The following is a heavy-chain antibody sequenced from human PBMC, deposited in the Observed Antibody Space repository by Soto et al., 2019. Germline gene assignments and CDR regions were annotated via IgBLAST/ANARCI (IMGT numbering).Heavy chain of an antibody. D-gene: IGHD6-6*01. Sequence: AGGSLRLSCAASGFTFSSYAMHWVRQAPGKGLEWVAVISYDGSNKYYADSVKGRFTISRDNSKNTLYLQMNSLRAEDTAVYYCASSSFSAFDIWGQGTMVTVSS. CDR1: GFTFSSYA. J-gene: IGHJ3*02. V-gene: IGHV3-30-3*01. CDR2: ISYDGSNK. CDR3: ASSSFSAFDI.